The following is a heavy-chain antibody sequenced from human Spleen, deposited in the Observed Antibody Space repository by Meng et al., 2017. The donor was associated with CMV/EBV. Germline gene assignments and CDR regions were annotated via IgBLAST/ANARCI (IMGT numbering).Heavy chain of an antibody. J-gene: IGHJ6*02. Sequence: GESLKISCAASGFIFSNAWMSWVRQAPGKGLEWVGRIKTKTDGGTADYASPVRGRFTISRDDSKNTLYLQMNSLKTEDTAVYSCTTDAGGYYYYGLGVWGQGTTVTVSS. CDR3: TTDAGGYYYYGLGV. D-gene: IGHD3-22*01. CDR2: IKTKTDGGTA. CDR1: GFIFSNAW. V-gene: IGHV3-15*01.